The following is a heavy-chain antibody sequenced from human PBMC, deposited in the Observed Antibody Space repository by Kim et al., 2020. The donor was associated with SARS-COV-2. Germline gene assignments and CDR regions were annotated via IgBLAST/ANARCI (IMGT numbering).Heavy chain of an antibody. D-gene: IGHD1-1*01. CDR3: ARDRTLDLQLEPREDAFDI. CDR2: IYYSGST. CDR1: GGSISSGGYY. Sequence: SETLSLTCTVSGGSISSGGYYWSWIRQHPGKGLEWIGYIYYSGSTYYNPSLKSRVTISVDTSKNQFSLKLSSVTAADTAVYYCARDRTLDLQLEPREDAFDIWVQGTMVTVSS. V-gene: IGHV4-31*03. J-gene: IGHJ3*02.